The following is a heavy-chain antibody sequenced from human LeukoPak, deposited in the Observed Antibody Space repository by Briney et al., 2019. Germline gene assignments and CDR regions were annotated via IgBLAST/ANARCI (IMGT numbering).Heavy chain of an antibody. V-gene: IGHV3-74*01. CDR2: IKTDGSST. D-gene: IGHD2-8*01. Sequence: GGSLRLSCAASGLTFSSYWVTWVRHAPGKGLVWVSRIKTDGSSTSYADSVKGRFTISRDNAKNALYLQMNSLRAEDTAVYYCVRNLGHFANGVCGAWGQGTLVTVSS. J-gene: IGHJ5*02. CDR3: VRNLGHFANGVCGA. CDR1: GLTFSSYW.